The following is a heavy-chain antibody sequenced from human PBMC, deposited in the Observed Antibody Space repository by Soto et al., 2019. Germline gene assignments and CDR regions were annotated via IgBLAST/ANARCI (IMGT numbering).Heavy chain of an antibody. CDR1: GFTFSSYS. CDR3: ARDQVVVVAATRGYYYYGMDV. Sequence: GGSLRLSCAASGFTFSSYSMNWVRQAPGKGLEWVSSISSSSSYIYYADSVKGRFTISRDNAKNSLYLQMNSLRAEDTAVYYCARDQVVVVAATRGYYYYGMDVWGQGTTVTVS. J-gene: IGHJ6*02. D-gene: IGHD2-15*01. V-gene: IGHV3-21*01. CDR2: ISSSSSYI.